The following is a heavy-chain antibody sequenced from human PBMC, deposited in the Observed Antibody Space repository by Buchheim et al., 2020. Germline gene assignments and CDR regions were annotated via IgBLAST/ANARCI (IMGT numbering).Heavy chain of an antibody. V-gene: IGHV4-4*02. Sequence: QVQLQESGPELVKPSGTLSLTCAVSGGSIRSSTWWSWVRQPPGKGLEWIGEIYHSGSTKYNPSLKSRVTLSVDNSKNQFSLNLSSVTAADTAMYYCATRGDSGYTYVYWGQGTL. CDR2: IYHSGST. CDR1: GGSIRSSTW. J-gene: IGHJ4*02. D-gene: IGHD5-18*01. CDR3: ATRGDSGYTYVY.